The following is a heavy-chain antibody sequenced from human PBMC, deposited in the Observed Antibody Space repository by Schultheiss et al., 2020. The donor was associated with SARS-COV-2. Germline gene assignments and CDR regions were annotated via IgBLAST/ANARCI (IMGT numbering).Heavy chain of an antibody. D-gene: IGHD2-21*01. CDR1: GFTFSSYA. V-gene: IGHV3-30-3*01. CDR2: ISYDGSNK. CDR3: ARDSLCGGDCYSL. J-gene: IGHJ4*02. Sequence: GESLKISCAASGFTFSSYAMHWVRQAPGKGLEWVAVISYDGSNKYYADSVKGRFTISRDNSKNTLYLQMNSLRAEDTAVYYCARDSLCGGDCYSLWGQGTLVTVSS.